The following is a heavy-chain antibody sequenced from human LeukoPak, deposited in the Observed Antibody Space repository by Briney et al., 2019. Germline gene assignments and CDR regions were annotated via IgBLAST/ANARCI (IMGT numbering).Heavy chain of an antibody. CDR1: GGSISSYY. D-gene: IGHD3-3*01. V-gene: IGHV4-59*08. Sequence: SETLSLTCTVSGGSISSYYWSWIRQPPGKGLEWIGYIYYSRSTNYNPSLKSRVTISVDTSKNQFSLKLSSVTAADTAVYYCARTATQSITIFGVVIKAFDIWGQGTMVTVSS. J-gene: IGHJ3*02. CDR3: ARTATQSITIFGVVIKAFDI. CDR2: IYYSRST.